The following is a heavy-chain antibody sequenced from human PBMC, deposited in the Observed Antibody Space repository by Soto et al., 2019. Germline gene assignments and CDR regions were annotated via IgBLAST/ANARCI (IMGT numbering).Heavy chain of an antibody. CDR1: GDSVSSGSYY. CDR2: VYYNGNT. V-gene: IGHV4-61*01. Sequence: QVQLQESGPGLVKASETLSLTCTVSGDSVSSGSYYWSWIRQPPGKGLEWFGYVYYNGNTNYNPALKSRITMSVDTSKNQFSLNLRSVTTADTAVYYCARDKRRMGGDGLDVWGQGTKVIVSS. J-gene: IGHJ6*02. CDR3: ARDKRRMGGDGLDV. D-gene: IGHD3-16*01.